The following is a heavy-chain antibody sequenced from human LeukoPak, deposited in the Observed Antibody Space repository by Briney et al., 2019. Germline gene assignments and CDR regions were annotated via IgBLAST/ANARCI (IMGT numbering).Heavy chain of an antibody. CDR1: DGSISGYH. D-gene: IGHD4-17*01. V-gene: IGHV4-59*01. CDR2: IYYSGST. CDR3: ARRGGDYFAFDI. Sequence: SETLSLTCTVSDGSISGYHWSWIRQPPGKGLEWIGYIYYSGSTNYNPSLKSRIMISVDTSKNQFSLKLSSVTAADTAVYYCARRGGDYFAFDIWGQGTMVTVSS. J-gene: IGHJ3*02.